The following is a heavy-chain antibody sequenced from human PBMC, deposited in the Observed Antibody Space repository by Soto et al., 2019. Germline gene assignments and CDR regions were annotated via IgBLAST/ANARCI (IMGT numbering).Heavy chain of an antibody. CDR3: ARAGDIVVVPAAMGGLNYYYYYMDV. Sequence: ASVKVSCKASGYTFTSYDINWVRLATGQGLEWVEWMNPNSGNTGYAQKFQGRVTMTRNTSISTAYMELSSLRSEDTAVYYCARAGDIVVVPAAMGGLNYYYYYMDVWGKGTTVTVS. J-gene: IGHJ6*03. CDR1: GYTFTSYD. D-gene: IGHD2-2*01. CDR2: MNPNSGNT. V-gene: IGHV1-8*01.